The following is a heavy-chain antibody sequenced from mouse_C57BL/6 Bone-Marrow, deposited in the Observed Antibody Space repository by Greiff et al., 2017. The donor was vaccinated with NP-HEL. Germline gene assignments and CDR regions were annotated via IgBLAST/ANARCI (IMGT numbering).Heavy chain of an antibody. CDR3: ALIAAVEDY. V-gene: IGHV1-82*01. CDR1: GYAFSSSW. D-gene: IGHD1-1*01. J-gene: IGHJ2*01. CDR2: IYPGDGDT. Sequence: SGPELVKPGASVKISCKASGYAFSSSWMNWVKQRPGKGLEWIGRIYPGDGDTNYNGKFKGKATLTADKSSSTAYMQLSSLTSEDSAVYFCALIAAVEDYWGQGTTLTVSS.